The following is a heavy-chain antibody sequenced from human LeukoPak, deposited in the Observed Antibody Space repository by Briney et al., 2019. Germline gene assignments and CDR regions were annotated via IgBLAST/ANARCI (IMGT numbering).Heavy chain of an antibody. CDR2: IYYSGST. CDR3: ARQQSGYVGGYYYYMDD. V-gene: IGHV4-39*01. J-gene: IGHJ6*03. Sequence: SETLSLIFSVYGGPFSGYYGSWIRQPPGKGLEWIGSIYYSGSTYYNPSLKSRVTISVDTSKNQFSQKLSSVTAADTAVYDCARQQSGYVGGYYYYMDDWGKGTTVTVSS. CDR1: GGPFSGYY. D-gene: IGHD5-12*01.